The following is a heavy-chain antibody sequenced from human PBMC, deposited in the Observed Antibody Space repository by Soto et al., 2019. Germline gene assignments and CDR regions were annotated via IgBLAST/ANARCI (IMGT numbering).Heavy chain of an antibody. CDR3: VKVSTFYDILTGYYSTNFFDP. D-gene: IGHD3-9*01. Sequence: AEGSLSLSCSASGFTFSEYSMHWVRQAPGKELHYVSTISSDGDITDYADSVKGRFTISRDSSKNTLYLQMNSLRPEDTAVYYCVKVSTFYDILTGYYSTNFFDPWGQGTLVTVSS. J-gene: IGHJ5*02. CDR2: ISSDGDIT. V-gene: IGHV3-64D*06. CDR1: GFTFSEYS.